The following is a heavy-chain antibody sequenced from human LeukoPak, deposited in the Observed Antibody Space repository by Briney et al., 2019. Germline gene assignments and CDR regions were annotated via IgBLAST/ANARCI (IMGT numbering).Heavy chain of an antibody. CDR3: ARAGGVKTAALDLDY. V-gene: IGHV4-61*08. CDR2: IYYSGSA. CDR1: GDSITSGGYC. J-gene: IGHJ4*02. Sequence: SETLSLTCDVSGDSITSGGYCWSWIRQPPGKGLEWIGYIYYSGSANHNPSLKSRVTISRDTSKNQFSLKLTSVTTADTAVYYCARAGGVKTAALDLDYWGQGTLVTVSS. D-gene: IGHD6-25*01.